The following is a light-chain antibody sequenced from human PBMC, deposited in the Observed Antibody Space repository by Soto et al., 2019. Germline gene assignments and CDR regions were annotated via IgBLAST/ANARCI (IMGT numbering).Light chain of an antibody. CDR1: NLGRKY. CDR3: QAWDNSLVV. J-gene: IGLJ2*01. V-gene: IGLV3-1*01. CDR2: EDT. Sequence: SYELTQPPSVSVSPGQTASITCSGDNLGRKYVYWYQQKPGQSPMLVMYEDTKRPTGIPERFSGSNSGTTATLTISGTQAMDEADYYCQAWDNSLVVFGGGTKLTVL.